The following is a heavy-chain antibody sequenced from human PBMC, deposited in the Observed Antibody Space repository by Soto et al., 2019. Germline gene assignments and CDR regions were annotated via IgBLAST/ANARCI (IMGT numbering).Heavy chain of an antibody. CDR3: VKRAVFGVVIVANQFDY. CDR2: ISSNGGST. V-gene: IGHV3-64D*08. Sequence: PGGSLRLSCSASGFTFSSYAMHWVRQVPGKGVEYVSAISSNGGSTYYADSVKARFTISRDNSKNPLYLQMSSLRAEDTAVYYCVKRAVFGVVIVANQFDYWGQGTLVTGSS. D-gene: IGHD3-3*01. J-gene: IGHJ4*02. CDR1: GFTFSSYA.